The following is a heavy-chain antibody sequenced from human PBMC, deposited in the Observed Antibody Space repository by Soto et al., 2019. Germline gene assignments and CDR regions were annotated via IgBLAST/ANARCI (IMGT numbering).Heavy chain of an antibody. CDR1: GGTFSSYA. CDR3: ARVAPPDCSSTSCYPISEYSSGWSLDY. J-gene: IGHJ4*02. CDR2: IIPIFGTA. D-gene: IGHD2-2*01. Sequence: QVQLVQSGAEVKKPGSSVKVSCKASGGTFSSYAISWVRQAPGQVLEWMGGIIPIFGTAKYAQKFQGRVTITADESTSTAYMALSSLRSEDTAVYYCARVAPPDCSSTSCYPISEYSSGWSLDYWGQGTLVTVSS. V-gene: IGHV1-69*01.